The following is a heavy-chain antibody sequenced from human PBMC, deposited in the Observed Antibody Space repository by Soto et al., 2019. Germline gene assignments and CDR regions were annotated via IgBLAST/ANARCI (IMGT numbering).Heavy chain of an antibody. Sequence: QVHLVQSGAELKKPGSSVRVSCKASGDTFNFYTINWVRQAPGLGLEWMGRTNPILSMSNSALKFQGRLSISADKSTSTAYMDLRSLRSDDTAVSYCATSYGSGSQAFDYWGQGALVTVSS. CDR3: ATSYGSGSQAFDY. J-gene: IGHJ4*02. D-gene: IGHD3-10*01. CDR2: TNPILSMS. V-gene: IGHV1-69*02. CDR1: GDTFNFYT.